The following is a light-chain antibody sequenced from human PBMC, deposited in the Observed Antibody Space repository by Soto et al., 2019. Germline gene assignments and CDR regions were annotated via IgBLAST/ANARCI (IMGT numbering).Light chain of an antibody. V-gene: IGKV1-39*01. Sequence: DIQMTQSPSSLSSSVGDRVIITCRASQTISSHLNWYQQKPGKAPNLLVYAASSLQSGVPSRFTGSGSWTHFTLTISSLQPEDFATYFCQQSYTTPITFGQGTRLAT. CDR3: QQSYTTPIT. CDR1: QTISSH. CDR2: AAS. J-gene: IGKJ5*01.